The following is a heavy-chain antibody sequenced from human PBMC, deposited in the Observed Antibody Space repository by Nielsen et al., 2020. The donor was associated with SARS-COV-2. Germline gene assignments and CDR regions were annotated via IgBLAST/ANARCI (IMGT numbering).Heavy chain of an antibody. Sequence: ASVKVSCKASGYTFTYRYLHWVRQAPGQRLEWMGWINAGNGNTKYSQKFQGRVTITRDTSASTAYMELSSLRSEDTAVYYCARSFGHAEYFQHWGQGTLVTVSS. CDR2: INAGNGNT. V-gene: IGHV1-3*01. J-gene: IGHJ1*01. D-gene: IGHD3-16*01. CDR1: GYTFTYRY. CDR3: ARSFGHAEYFQH.